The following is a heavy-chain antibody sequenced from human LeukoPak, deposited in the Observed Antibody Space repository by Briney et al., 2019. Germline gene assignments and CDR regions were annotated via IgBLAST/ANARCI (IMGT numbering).Heavy chain of an antibody. CDR1: GGSISSSY. J-gene: IGHJ6*03. Sequence: SETLSLTCTVSGGSISSSYWSWIRQPPGKGLEWIGYIYYSGRTNYNPSLKSRVTISVDASKNQFSLKLSSVTAADTAVYYCASGNDFWSPLGSYYYYYMDVWGKGTTVTVSS. D-gene: IGHD3-3*01. CDR3: ASGNDFWSPLGSYYYYYMDV. CDR2: IYYSGRT. V-gene: IGHV4-59*08.